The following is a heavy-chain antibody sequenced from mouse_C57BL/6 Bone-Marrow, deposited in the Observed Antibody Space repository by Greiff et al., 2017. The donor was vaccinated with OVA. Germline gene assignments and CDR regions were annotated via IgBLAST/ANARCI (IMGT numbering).Heavy chain of an antibody. D-gene: IGHD1-1*01. CDR2: IWRGGST. CDR1: GFSLTSYG. V-gene: IGHV2-5*01. CDR3: AKKRYGSPYAMDY. J-gene: IGHJ4*01. Sequence: VKLEESGPGLVQPSQSLSITCTVSGFSLTSYGVHWVRQSPGKGLEWLGVIWRGGSTDYNAAFMSRLSITKDNSKSQVFFKMNSLQADDTAIYYCAKKRYGSPYAMDYWGQGTSVTVSS.